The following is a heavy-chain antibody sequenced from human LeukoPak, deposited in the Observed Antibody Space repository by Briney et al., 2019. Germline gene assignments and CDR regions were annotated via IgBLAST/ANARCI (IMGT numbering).Heavy chain of an antibody. CDR2: IWYDGSNK. Sequence: GGSLRLSCAASGFTFSSYGMHWVRQAPGKGLEWVAVIWYDGSNKYYADSVKGRFTISRDNSKNTLYLQMNSLRPEDTAVYYCTRDMATADLDYWGQGALVTVSS. V-gene: IGHV3-33*01. CDR1: GFTFSSYG. D-gene: IGHD5-24*01. CDR3: TRDMATADLDY. J-gene: IGHJ4*02.